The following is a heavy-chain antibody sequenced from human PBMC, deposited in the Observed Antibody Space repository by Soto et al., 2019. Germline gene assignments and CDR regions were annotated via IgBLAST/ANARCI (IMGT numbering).Heavy chain of an antibody. Sequence: GGSLRLSCAASGFTFSSYIMNWVRQAPGKGLEWVSSISSSSSYIYYADSVKGRFTISRDNAKNSLYLQMNSLRAEDTAVYYCARYPSPSIAARNYYYYYMDVWGKGTTVTVSS. D-gene: IGHD6-6*01. V-gene: IGHV3-21*01. J-gene: IGHJ6*03. CDR2: ISSSSSYI. CDR3: ARYPSPSIAARNYYYYYMDV. CDR1: GFTFSSYI.